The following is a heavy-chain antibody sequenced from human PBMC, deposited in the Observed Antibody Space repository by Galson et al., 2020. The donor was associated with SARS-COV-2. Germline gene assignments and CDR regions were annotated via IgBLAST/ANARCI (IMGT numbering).Heavy chain of an antibody. CDR1: GFTFSSYS. CDR3: ARGLLWFGELWDGWFDP. V-gene: IGHV3-48*01. J-gene: IGHJ5*02. Sequence: GESLKISCAASGFTFSSYSMNWVRQAPGKGLEWVSYISSSSSTIYYADSVKGRFTISRDNAKNSLYLQMNSLRAEDTAVYYCARGLLWFGELWDGWFDPWGQGTLVTVSS. D-gene: IGHD3-10*01. CDR2: ISSSSSTI.